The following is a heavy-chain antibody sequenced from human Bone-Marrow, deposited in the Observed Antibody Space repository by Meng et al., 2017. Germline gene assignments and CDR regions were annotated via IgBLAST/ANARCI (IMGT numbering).Heavy chain of an antibody. CDR1: GGSFSYYY. J-gene: IGHJ4*02. D-gene: IGHD4-11*01. V-gene: IGHV4-34*01. Sequence: VQVRAGGAGLLKPSETLSLTCVVAGGSFSYYYWSWIRQPPGKGLEWIGEINHSGSTNYNPSLESRATISVDTSQNNLSLKLSSVTAADSAVYYCARGPTTMAHDFDYWGQGTLVTVSS. CDR2: INHSGST. CDR3: ARGPTTMAHDFDY.